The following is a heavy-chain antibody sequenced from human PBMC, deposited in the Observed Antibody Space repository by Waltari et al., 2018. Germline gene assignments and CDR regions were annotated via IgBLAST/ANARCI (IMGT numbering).Heavy chain of an antibody. V-gene: IGHV3-30*02. D-gene: IGHD5-12*01. Sequence: QVYLVESGGGVVQPGDSLRLSCASSGFTFGIYGMHWVRQAPGKGLGWVAFTRFDGMNKQYADSVRGRFTISRDNSKNTLYLQMNGLRSEDAAVYYCAREDIVSATQWRGNQYRGNCGYDLWGQGTLVSVSS. J-gene: IGHJ4*01. CDR1: GFTFGIYG. CDR3: AREDIVSATQWRGNQYRGNCGYDL. CDR2: TRFDGMNK.